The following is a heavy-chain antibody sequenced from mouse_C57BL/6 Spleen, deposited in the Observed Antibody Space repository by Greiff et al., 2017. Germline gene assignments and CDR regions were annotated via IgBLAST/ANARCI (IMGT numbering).Heavy chain of an antibody. D-gene: IGHD2-1*01. J-gene: IGHJ4*01. CDR1: GYAFSSYW. CDR2: IYPGDGDT. CDR3: ARIYGNYRGYAMDY. V-gene: IGHV1-80*01. Sequence: QVQLQQSGAELVKPGASVKISCKASGYAFSSYWMNRVKQRPGKGLEWIGQIYPGDGDTNYNGKFKGKATLTADKSSSTAYMQLSSLTSEDSAVHFCARIYGNYRGYAMDYWGQGTSVTVSS.